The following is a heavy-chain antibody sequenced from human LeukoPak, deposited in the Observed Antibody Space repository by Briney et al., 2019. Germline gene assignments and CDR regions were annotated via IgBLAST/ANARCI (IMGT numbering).Heavy chain of an antibody. J-gene: IGHJ4*02. Sequence: GGSLRLSCAASGFTFSNYAMHWVRQAPGKGLEWVAVISYDGFNKYYSDSVKGRFTISRDNSKNTLYLQMNSLRGEDTAVYYCARGAWIAAGGIFLFDFWGQGTLVTVSS. CDR3: ARGAWIAAGGIFLFDF. CDR2: ISYDGFNK. D-gene: IGHD6-13*01. V-gene: IGHV3-30-3*01. CDR1: GFTFSNYA.